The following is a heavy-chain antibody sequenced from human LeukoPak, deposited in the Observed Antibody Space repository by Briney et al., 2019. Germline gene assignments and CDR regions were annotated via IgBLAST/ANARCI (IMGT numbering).Heavy chain of an antibody. CDR3: ARERLFYYSNYLFDY. D-gene: IGHD4-11*01. Sequence: KPSETLSLTCTVSGGSISSYYWSWIRQPAGKGLEWIWRIYTSGSTNYNPSLKSRVTMSVDTSKNQFSLKLSSVTAADTAVYYCARERLFYYSNYLFDYWGQGTLVTVSS. CDR1: GGSISSYY. CDR2: IYTSGST. V-gene: IGHV4-4*07. J-gene: IGHJ4*02.